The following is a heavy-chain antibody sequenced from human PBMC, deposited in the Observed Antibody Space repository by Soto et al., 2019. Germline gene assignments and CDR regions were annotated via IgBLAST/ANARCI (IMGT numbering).Heavy chain of an antibody. J-gene: IGHJ4*02. Sequence: ASVKVSCKASGYTFTSYGISWVRQAPGQGLEWMGWISAYNGNTNYAQKLQGRVTMTTDTSTSTAYMELRSLRSDDTAVYYCVCGCPPDISFVYWGQGTLVTVSS. CDR3: VCGCPPDISFVY. CDR1: GYTFTSYG. V-gene: IGHV1-18*01. D-gene: IGHD3-3*02. CDR2: ISAYNGNT.